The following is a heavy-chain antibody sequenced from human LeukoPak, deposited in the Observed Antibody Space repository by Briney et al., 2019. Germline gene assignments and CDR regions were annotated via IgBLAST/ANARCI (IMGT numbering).Heavy chain of an antibody. V-gene: IGHV3-30*04. J-gene: IGHJ4*02. CDR3: ARKYTTSYYSIDY. D-gene: IGHD2-2*01. Sequence: GGSLRLSCAASGFTFNKYDMHWVRQAPGKGLDWVTFISYDGRKEHYADSVKGRFTISRDNSNQTVYLQMNSLKTEDTALYFCARKYTTSYYSIDYWGQGTLVTVSS. CDR1: GFTFNKYD. CDR2: ISYDGRKE.